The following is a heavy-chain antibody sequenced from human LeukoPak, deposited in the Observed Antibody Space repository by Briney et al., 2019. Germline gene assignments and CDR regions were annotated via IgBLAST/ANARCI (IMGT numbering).Heavy chain of an antibody. D-gene: IGHD3-22*01. Sequence: GASVKVSCKASGYTFTGYYMHWVRQAPGQGLEWMGWINPNSGGTNYAQKFQGRVTMTRDTSISTAYMELSRLRSDDTAVYYCARDLWNYYDSSGYYSDGYWGQGTLVTVSS. V-gene: IGHV1-2*02. CDR1: GYTFTGYY. CDR2: INPNSGGT. CDR3: ARDLWNYYDSSGYYSDGY. J-gene: IGHJ4*02.